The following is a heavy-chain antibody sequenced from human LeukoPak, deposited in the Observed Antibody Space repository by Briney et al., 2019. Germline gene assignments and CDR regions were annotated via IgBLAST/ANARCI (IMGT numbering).Heavy chain of an antibody. CDR2: IYYSGST. J-gene: IGHJ5*02. V-gene: IGHV4-39*07. CDR3: ARDGDSKNYYDSSGYWGWFDP. D-gene: IGHD3-22*01. CDR1: GGSISSSSYY. Sequence: SETLSLTCTVSGGSISSSSYYWGWIRQPPGKGLEWIGSIYYSGSTYCNPSLKSRVTISVDTSKNQFSLKLSSVTAADTAVYYCARDGDSKNYYDSSGYWGWFDPWGQGTLVTVSS.